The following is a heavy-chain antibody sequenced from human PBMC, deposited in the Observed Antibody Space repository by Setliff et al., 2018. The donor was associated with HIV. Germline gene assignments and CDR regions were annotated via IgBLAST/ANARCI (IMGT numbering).Heavy chain of an antibody. CDR2: INAGKGNT. D-gene: IGHD2-8*01. V-gene: IGHV1-3*01. CDR1: GYTFTSYA. J-gene: IGHJ6*03. Sequence: ASVKVSCKASGYTFTSYAIHWVRQAPGQRLEWMGWINAGKGNTKYSQKFQGRVTITRDTSTSTAYMELSSLRSEETAVYYCAKELEVVKDIVLMVSAENYYYYYMDVWGKGTPVTVSS. CDR3: AKELEVVKDIVLMVSAENYYYYYMDV.